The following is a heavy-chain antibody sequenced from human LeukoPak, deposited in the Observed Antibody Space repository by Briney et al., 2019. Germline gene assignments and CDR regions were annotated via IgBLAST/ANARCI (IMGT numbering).Heavy chain of an antibody. V-gene: IGHV4-59*01. Sequence: SETLSLTCTVSDDSITMYYWTWIRQPPGKGLEWIGYVDHTGSTKFNPSLNGRVSISRDTSKNLFSLRLRSVTAADTAVYFCARGRVSSSTWYSTYYYYLYMDVWGKGTTVTVSS. CDR2: VDHTGST. CDR3: ARGRVSSSTWYSTYYYYLYMDV. D-gene: IGHD4-11*01. CDR1: DDSITMYY. J-gene: IGHJ6*03.